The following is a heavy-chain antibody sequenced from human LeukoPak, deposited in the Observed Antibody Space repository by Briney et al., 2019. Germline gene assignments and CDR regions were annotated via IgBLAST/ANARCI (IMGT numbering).Heavy chain of an antibody. D-gene: IGHD3-22*01. Sequence: GGSLKISCKGSGYSFTSYWIGWVRQMPGKGLEWMGIIYPGDSDTRYSPSFQGQVTISADKSISTAYLQWSSLKASDTAMYYCATSPFYDSSGYPYPDAFDIWGQGTMVTVSS. J-gene: IGHJ3*02. CDR2: IYPGDSDT. CDR3: ATSPFYDSSGYPYPDAFDI. CDR1: GYSFTSYW. V-gene: IGHV5-51*01.